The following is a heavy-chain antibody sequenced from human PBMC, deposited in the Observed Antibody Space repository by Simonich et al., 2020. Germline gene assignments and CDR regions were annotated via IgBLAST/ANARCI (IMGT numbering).Heavy chain of an antibody. D-gene: IGHD4-4*01. CDR3: ARDYSNYDAFDI. CDR2: INSDGSSP. Sequence: EVQLVESGGGLVQPGGSLRLSCAASGFTFSSYWMHWVRQAPGKGLGGVSRINSDGSSPSYADSVKGRFTISRDNAKNTLYLQMNSLRAEDTAVYYCARDYSNYDAFDIWGQGTMVTVSS. V-gene: IGHV3-74*01. J-gene: IGHJ3*02. CDR1: GFTFSSYW.